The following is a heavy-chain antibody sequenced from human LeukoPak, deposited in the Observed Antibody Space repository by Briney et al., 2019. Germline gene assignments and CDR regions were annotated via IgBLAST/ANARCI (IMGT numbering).Heavy chain of an antibody. D-gene: IGHD1-26*01. CDR3: AKNSGTYFY. Sequence: GGSLRLSCAASGFTFSSYSMNWVRQAPGKGLEWVSTISDTGGSIYYADYVKGRFTISRDNSENTVYLQMDSLRADDTALYFCAKNSGTYFYWGQGTRVTVSS. J-gene: IGHJ4*02. CDR1: GFTFSSYS. CDR2: ISDTGGSI. V-gene: IGHV3-23*01.